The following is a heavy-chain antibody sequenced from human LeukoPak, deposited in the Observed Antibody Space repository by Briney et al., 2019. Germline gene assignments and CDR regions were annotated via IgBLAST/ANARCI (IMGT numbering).Heavy chain of an antibody. Sequence: GGSLRLSCAASGFTFSSFTMNWVRQAPGKGLEWVSSITSSGTYTYYADSVKGRFTISRDNAENSLFLQMTSLRDDDTAVYYCVTSTVPFGDSTAWGQGTLVAVSS. J-gene: IGHJ1*01. CDR2: ITSSGTYT. D-gene: IGHD2-21*02. CDR1: GFTFSSFT. CDR3: VTSTVPFGDSTA. V-gene: IGHV3-21*01.